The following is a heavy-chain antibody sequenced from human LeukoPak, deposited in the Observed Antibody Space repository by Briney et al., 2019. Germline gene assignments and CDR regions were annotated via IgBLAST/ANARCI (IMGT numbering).Heavy chain of an antibody. J-gene: IGHJ6*02. CDR1: GFTFSSYA. CDR2: ISYDGSNK. V-gene: IGHV3-30-3*01. CDR3: ARDARVGLSEYGMDV. Sequence: GGSLRLSCAASGFTFSSYAMHWVRQAPGKGLEWVAVISYDGSNKYYADSVKGRFTISRDNSKNTLYLQMNSLRAEDTAVYYCARDARVGLSEYGMDVWGQGTTVTVSS.